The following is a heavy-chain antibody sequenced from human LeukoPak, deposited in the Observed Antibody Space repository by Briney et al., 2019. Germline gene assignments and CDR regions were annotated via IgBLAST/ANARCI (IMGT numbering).Heavy chain of an antibody. CDR2: INHSGST. D-gene: IGHD3-22*01. J-gene: IGHJ1*01. CDR1: GGSFSGYD. CDR3: ARAKNLRDSSGYYLAEYFQH. Sequence: SETLSLTCAVYGGSFSGYDWSWIRQPPGQGLEWIGEINHSGSTNYNPSLKSRVTISVDTSKNQFSLKLSSVTGADTAVYYCARAKNLRDSSGYYLAEYFQHWGQGTLVTVSS. V-gene: IGHV4-34*01.